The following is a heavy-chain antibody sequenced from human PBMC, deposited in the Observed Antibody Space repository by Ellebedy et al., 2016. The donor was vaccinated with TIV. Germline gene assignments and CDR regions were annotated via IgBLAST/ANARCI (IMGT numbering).Heavy chain of an antibody. CDR1: GFTFSIYA. CDR3: AKEPQKYASPWYFDL. V-gene: IGHV3-23*01. CDR2: ISGSGDST. Sequence: PGGSLRLSCAASGFTFSIYAMSRVRQAPGKGLEWVSLISGSGDSTYYADSVKGRFTISRDNSKNTLYLQMNSLRPDDTAVYHCAKEPQKYASPWYFDLWGRGTLVTVSS. D-gene: IGHD2-2*01. J-gene: IGHJ2*01.